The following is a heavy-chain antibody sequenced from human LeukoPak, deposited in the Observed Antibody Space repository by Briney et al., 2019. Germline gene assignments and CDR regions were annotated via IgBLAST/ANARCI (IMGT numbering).Heavy chain of an antibody. D-gene: IGHD3-22*01. V-gene: IGHV3-23*01. J-gene: IGHJ4*02. CDR1: ALTFSSYA. Sequence: GGSLRLSCAASALTFSSYAMSWVRQAPGKGLEWVSAISGSGGITYYTDSVKGRFTISTDNSKNTLYLQMNSLRAEDTAVYYCAKARLSSVVITNFDYWGQGTLVTVSS. CDR2: ISGSGGIT. CDR3: AKARLSSVVITNFDY.